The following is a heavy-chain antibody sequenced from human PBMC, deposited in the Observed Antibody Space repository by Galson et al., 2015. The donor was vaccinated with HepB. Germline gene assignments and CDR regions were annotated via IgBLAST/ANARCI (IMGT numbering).Heavy chain of an antibody. CDR1: GFTCSCYA. Sequence: SLRLSCAGSGFTCSCYAMSWVRQAPGKGLEWVSAISGRGGSTYYADSVKGRFTISRDNSKNTLYLQMSSLRAEDTAVYYCARDPAAEVFDYWGQGTLVTVSS. J-gene: IGHJ4*02. CDR2: ISGRGGST. V-gene: IGHV3-23*01. CDR3: ARDPAAEVFDY. D-gene: IGHD6-13*01.